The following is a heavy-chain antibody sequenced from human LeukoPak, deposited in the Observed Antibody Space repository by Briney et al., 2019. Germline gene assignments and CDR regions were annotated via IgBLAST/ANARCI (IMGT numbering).Heavy chain of an antibody. J-gene: IGHJ4*02. Sequence: PSETLSLTCTVSGGSISSSSYYWGWIRQPPGKGLEWIGSIYCSGSTYYNPSLKSRVTISVDTSKNQFSMKLSSVTAADTAVYYCARQRITGGYYDSSGYYYWGQGTLVTVSS. D-gene: IGHD3-22*01. V-gene: IGHV4-39*01. CDR2: IYCSGST. CDR1: GGSISSSSYY. CDR3: ARQRITGGYYDSSGYYY.